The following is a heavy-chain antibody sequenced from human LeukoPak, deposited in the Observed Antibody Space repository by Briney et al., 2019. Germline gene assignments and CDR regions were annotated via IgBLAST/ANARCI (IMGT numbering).Heavy chain of an antibody. Sequence: ASVKVSCKASGYTFTNYGIGWVQQAPGQGLEGRGWVSAYADNTNYVQKLQGRVTMTTDTSTSTAYMELRSLISDDTAVYYCARDCIGCHGFDYWGQGTLVTVSS. D-gene: IGHD2-15*01. V-gene: IGHV1-18*01. J-gene: IGHJ4*02. CDR1: GYTFTNYG. CDR2: VSAYADNT. CDR3: ARDCIGCHGFDY.